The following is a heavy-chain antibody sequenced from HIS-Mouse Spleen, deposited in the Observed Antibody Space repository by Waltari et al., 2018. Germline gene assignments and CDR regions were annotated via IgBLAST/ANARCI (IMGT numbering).Heavy chain of an antibody. CDR2: IYYSGST. Sequence: QLQLQESGPGLVKPSETLSLTCTVPGGSISSSSYYWGWIRQPPGKGLGWIGGIYYSGSTYYNPSLKSRVTISVDTSKNQFSLKLSSVTAADTAVYYCAREFGLLPPISSRDYDAFDIWGQGTMVTVSS. V-gene: IGHV4-39*07. J-gene: IGHJ3*02. D-gene: IGHD3-10*01. CDR1: GGSISSSSYY. CDR3: AREFGLLPPISSRDYDAFDI.